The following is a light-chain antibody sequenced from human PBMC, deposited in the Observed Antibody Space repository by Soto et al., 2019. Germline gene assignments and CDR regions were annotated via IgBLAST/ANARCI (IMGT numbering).Light chain of an antibody. CDR3: LQYHNLWA. J-gene: IGKJ1*01. CDR2: RAS. V-gene: IGKV3-15*01. Sequence: EIVLTQSPGTLSLSPGERATLSCRASQNIYSNVAWYQQRPGQAPRLLIYRASTRPPGIPARFSGSGSGTEFTLTISSLQSEDFTVYSCLQYHNLWAFGQGTKVDIK. CDR1: QNIYSN.